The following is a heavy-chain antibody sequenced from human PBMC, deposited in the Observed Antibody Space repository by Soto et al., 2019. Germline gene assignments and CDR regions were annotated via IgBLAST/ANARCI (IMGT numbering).Heavy chain of an antibody. CDR1: GGTFSSYA. Sequence: QVQLVQSGAEVKKPGSSAKISCKASGGTFSSYAISWVQQAPGQGLEWMGGIIPIFGTANYAQKFQGRVTITADESTSTAYMELSSLRSEDTAVYYCARESLYCSGGSCYFLPGIDYWGQGTLVTVSS. V-gene: IGHV1-69*12. D-gene: IGHD2-15*01. CDR2: IIPIFGTA. CDR3: ARESLYCSGGSCYFLPGIDY. J-gene: IGHJ4*02.